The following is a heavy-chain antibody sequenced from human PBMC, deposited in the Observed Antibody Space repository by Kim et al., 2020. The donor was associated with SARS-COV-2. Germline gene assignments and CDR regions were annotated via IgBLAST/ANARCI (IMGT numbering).Heavy chain of an antibody. D-gene: IGHD3-16*02. V-gene: IGHV3-48*03. J-gene: IGHJ4*02. CDR3: ARVGVWGSYRPFDY. Sequence: GGSLRLSCAASGFTFSSYEMNWVRQAPGKGLEWVSYISSSGSTIYYADSVKGRFTISRDNAKNSLYLQMNSLRAEDTAVYYCARVGVWGSYRPFDYWGQGTLVTVSS. CDR1: GFTFSSYE. CDR2: ISSSGSTI.